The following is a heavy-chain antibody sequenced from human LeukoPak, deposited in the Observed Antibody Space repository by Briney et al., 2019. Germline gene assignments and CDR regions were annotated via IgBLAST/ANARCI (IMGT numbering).Heavy chain of an antibody. CDR3: ARGSGSYSGVSYYYGMDV. J-gene: IGHJ6*02. Sequence: GGSLRLSCAASGFTFSSYGMHWVRQAPGKGLEGVAVIWYDGSNKYYADSVKGRFTISRDNSKNTLYLQMNSLRAEDTAVYYCARGSGSYSGVSYYYGMDVWGQGTTVTVSS. CDR1: GFTFSSYG. V-gene: IGHV3-33*01. CDR2: IWYDGSNK. D-gene: IGHD3-10*01.